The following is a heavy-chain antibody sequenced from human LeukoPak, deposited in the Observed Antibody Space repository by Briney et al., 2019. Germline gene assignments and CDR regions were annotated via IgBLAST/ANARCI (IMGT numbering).Heavy chain of an antibody. V-gene: IGHV1-18*01. CDR1: GYTFTSFG. CDR3: ARADDYGGNPGAFDI. D-gene: IGHD4-23*01. CDR2: ISTYNIHT. Sequence: GASVKVSCKASGYTFTSFGVSWVRQAPGRGLEWIGWISTYNIHTNYAQNLQARVTMTTDTFTSTAYMELRSLTSDDTALYYCARADDYGGNPGAFDIWGQGTMVTVSS. J-gene: IGHJ3*02.